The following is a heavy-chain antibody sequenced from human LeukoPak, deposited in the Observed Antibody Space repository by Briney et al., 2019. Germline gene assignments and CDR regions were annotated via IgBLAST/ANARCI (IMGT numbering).Heavy chain of an antibody. CDR3: AKDTYDSSLDY. J-gene: IGHJ4*02. CDR1: GFTFSSYA. D-gene: IGHD3-22*01. V-gene: IGHV3-23*01. CDR2: ICGGGGST. Sequence: GGSLRLSCAASGFTFSSYAMRWVRQAPGKGLEWVSAICGGGGSTYYADSVKGRFTISRDNAKNTLYLQMNSLRAEDTALYYCAKDTYDSSLDYWGQGTLVTVSS.